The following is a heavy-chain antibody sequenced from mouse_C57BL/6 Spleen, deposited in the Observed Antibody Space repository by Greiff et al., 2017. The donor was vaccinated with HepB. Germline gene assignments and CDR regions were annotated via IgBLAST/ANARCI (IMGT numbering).Heavy chain of an antibody. CDR2: ISDGGSYT. CDR3: ARGGSDGRGAMDY. V-gene: IGHV5-4*01. D-gene: IGHD1-1*02. J-gene: IGHJ4*01. CDR1: GFTFSSYA. Sequence: EVQLVESGGGLVKPGGSLKLSCAASGFTFSSYAMSWVRQTPEKRLEWVATISDGGSYTYYPDNVKGRFTISRDNAKNNLYLQMSHLKSEDTAMYYCARGGSDGRGAMDYWGQGTSVTVSS.